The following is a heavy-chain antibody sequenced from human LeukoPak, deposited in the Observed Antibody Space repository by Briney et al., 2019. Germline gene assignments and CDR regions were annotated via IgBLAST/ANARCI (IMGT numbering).Heavy chain of an antibody. J-gene: IGHJ4*02. CDR2: ISSSGSTI. CDR3: ARDLTWLRIIDY. CDR1: GFTFSDYY. V-gene: IGHV3-11*04. D-gene: IGHD5-12*01. Sequence: GGSLRLSCAASGFTFSDYYMSWIRQAPGKGLEWVSYISSSGSTIYYADSVKGRFTISRDNAKNSLYLQMNSLRAEDTAVCYCARDLTWLRIIDYWGQGTLVTVSS.